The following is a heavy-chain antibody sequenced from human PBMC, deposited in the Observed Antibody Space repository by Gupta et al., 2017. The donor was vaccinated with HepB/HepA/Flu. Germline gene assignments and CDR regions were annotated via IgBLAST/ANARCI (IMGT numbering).Heavy chain of an antibody. CDR3: ASIPYYYDSSGTPNFDY. Sequence: QVQLVQSGAEVKKPGSSVKVSCKASGGTFSSYAISWVRQAPGQGLEWMGGIIPIFGTANYAQKFQGRVTITADESTSTAYMELSSLRSEDTAVYYCASIPYYYDSSGTPNFDYWGQGTLVTVSS. D-gene: IGHD3-22*01. CDR2: IIPIFGTA. CDR1: GGTFSSYA. J-gene: IGHJ4*02. V-gene: IGHV1-69*01.